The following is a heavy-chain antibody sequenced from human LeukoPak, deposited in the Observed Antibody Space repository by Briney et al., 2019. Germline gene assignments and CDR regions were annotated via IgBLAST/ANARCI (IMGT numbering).Heavy chain of an antibody. V-gene: IGHV1-69*04. CDR1: GGTFSSYA. J-gene: IGHJ6*02. CDR2: IIPILGIA. Sequence: SVKVSCKASGGTFSSYAISWVRQAPGQGLEWMGRIIPILGIANYAQKFQGRVTITADKSTSTDYMELSSLRSEDTAVYYCARPNGDYAPDYYYYGMDVWGQGTTVTVSS. D-gene: IGHD4-17*01. CDR3: ARPNGDYAPDYYYYGMDV.